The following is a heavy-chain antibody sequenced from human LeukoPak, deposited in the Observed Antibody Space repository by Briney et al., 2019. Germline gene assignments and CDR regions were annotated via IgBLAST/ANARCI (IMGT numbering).Heavy chain of an antibody. D-gene: IGHD1-26*01. J-gene: IGHJ6*02. CDR1: GFTFSSFG. CDR3: AKEVGIGCYYYGMDV. V-gene: IGHV3-30*18. Sequence: PAGSLSLSCAASGFTFSSFGMHWVRPAPGKGLEGVAVISYDGSNKYYADSVEGRFTISRDNSKNTLYLQMNSLRAGDTAVYYCAKEVGIGCYYYGMDVWGQGTTVTVSS. CDR2: ISYDGSNK.